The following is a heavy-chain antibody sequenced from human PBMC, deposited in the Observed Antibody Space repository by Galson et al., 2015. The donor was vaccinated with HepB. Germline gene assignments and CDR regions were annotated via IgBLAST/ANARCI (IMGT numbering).Heavy chain of an antibody. J-gene: IGHJ4*02. CDR1: GGSITNFF. Sequence: ETLSLTCTVSGGSITNFFWTWLRQPPGKGLEWLGYIYYSGTTNYSPSLKSRLSISVDTSKNQVSLKLRSVTAADTALYYCAEGMTTLDYWGRGTLVTVSS. CDR3: AEGMTTLDY. CDR2: IYYSGTT. D-gene: IGHD1-1*01. V-gene: IGHV4-59*01.